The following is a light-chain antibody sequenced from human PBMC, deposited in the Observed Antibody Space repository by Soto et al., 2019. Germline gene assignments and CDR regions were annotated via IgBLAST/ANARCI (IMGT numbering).Light chain of an antibody. V-gene: IGLV1-47*01. CDR1: SSNIGSNY. J-gene: IGLJ2*01. CDR2: RDN. CDR3: AAWDDSLSGVV. Sequence: QSALTQPPSASGTRGQRVTISCSGSSSNIGSNYVYWYQHLPGTAPKLLIYRDNQRPSGVPDRFSGSKPGTSASLAISGLRSEDEADYYCAAWDDSLSGVVFGGGTQLTVL.